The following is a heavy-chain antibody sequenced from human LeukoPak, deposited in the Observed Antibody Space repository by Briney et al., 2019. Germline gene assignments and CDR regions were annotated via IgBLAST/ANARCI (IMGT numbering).Heavy chain of an antibody. J-gene: IGHJ4*02. V-gene: IGHV5-51*01. CDR3: ARWGSSAAPFDY. Sequence: GESLKISCNGSGYSFTNYWIGWVRQMPGKGLERMGIIYPGDSDTRYSPSFQGQVLISVDKSISTAYLQWGSLKASDTAMYYCARWGSSAAPFDYWGQGTLVTVSS. CDR2: IYPGDSDT. CDR1: GYSFTNYW. D-gene: IGHD6-13*01.